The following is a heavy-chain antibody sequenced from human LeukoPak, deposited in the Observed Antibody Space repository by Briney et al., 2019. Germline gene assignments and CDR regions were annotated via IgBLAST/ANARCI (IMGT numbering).Heavy chain of an antibody. D-gene: IGHD2-2*01. J-gene: IGHJ4*02. CDR2: ISAYNGNT. V-gene: IGHV1-18*01. CDR1: GYTFTSYG. Sequence: ASVKVSCKASGYTFTSYGISWVRQAPGQGLEWMGWISAYNGNTNYAQKLQGRVTMTTDTSTSTAYVELRSLRSDDTAVYYCARVDCSSTSCYSKFDYWGQGTLVTVSS. CDR3: ARVDCSSTSCYSKFDY.